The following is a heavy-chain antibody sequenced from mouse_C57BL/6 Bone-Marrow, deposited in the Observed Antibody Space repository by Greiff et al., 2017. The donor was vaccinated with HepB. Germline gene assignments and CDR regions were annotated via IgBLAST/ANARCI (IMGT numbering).Heavy chain of an antibody. V-gene: IGHV1-85*01. CDR3: ARWGYYDYDRYFDV. Sequence: QVQLKQSGPELVKPGASVKLSCKASGYTFTSYDINWVKQRPGQGLEWIGWIYPRDGSTKYNEKFKGKATLTVDTSSSTAYMELHSLTSEDSAVYFCARWGYYDYDRYFDVWGTGTTVTVSS. D-gene: IGHD2-4*01. J-gene: IGHJ1*03. CDR2: IYPRDGST. CDR1: GYTFTSYD.